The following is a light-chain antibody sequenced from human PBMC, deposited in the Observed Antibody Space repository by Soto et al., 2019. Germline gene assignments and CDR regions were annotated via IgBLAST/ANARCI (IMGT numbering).Light chain of an antibody. J-gene: IGKJ2*01. CDR2: GTS. Sequence: EIVLTQSPGTLSLSPGERATLSCRTSQSVASTYLAWYQQKVGQAPRLLIYGTSTRATGIPDRFSGSGSGTDFTLTISSLEPEDSAVYYCQQYDGSVYTFGQGTKLEIK. CDR1: QSVASTY. CDR3: QQYDGSVYT. V-gene: IGKV3-20*01.